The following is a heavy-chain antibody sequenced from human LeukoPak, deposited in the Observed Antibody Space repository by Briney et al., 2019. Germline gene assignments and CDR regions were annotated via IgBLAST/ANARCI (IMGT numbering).Heavy chain of an antibody. Sequence: SETLSLTCTVSGYSIRSGYYWGWIRQPPGKGLEWIGSIYHSGSTYYNPSLKSRVTISVDTSKNQFSLKLSSVTAADTAVYYCARVFPLTKFDPWGQGTLVTVSS. CDR1: GYSIRSGYY. V-gene: IGHV4-38-2*02. CDR3: ARVFPLTKFDP. CDR2: IYHSGST. D-gene: IGHD2/OR15-2a*01. J-gene: IGHJ5*02.